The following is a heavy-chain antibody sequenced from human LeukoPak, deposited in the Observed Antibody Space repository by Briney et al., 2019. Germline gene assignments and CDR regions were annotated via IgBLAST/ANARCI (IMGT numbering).Heavy chain of an antibody. V-gene: IGHV3-23*01. CDR3: ASSRGYYYYYDMDV. CDR2: ISGSGDYT. J-gene: IGHJ6*02. CDR1: GFTFRTND. D-gene: IGHD2/OR15-2a*01. Sequence: GGSLRLSCAASGFTFRTNDMSWVRQAPGKGLEWVSAISGSGDYTYYADSVKGRFTISRDNSKNTLYLQMNSLRAEDTAVYYCASSRGYYYYYDMDVWGQGTTVTVSS.